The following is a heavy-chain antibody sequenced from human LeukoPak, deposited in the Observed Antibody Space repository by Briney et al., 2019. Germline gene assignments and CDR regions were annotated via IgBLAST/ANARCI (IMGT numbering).Heavy chain of an antibody. V-gene: IGHV3-7*01. Sequence: GGSLRLSCAASGFTFRSYWMSWVRQAPGKGLEWVANIKQDGSEKYYVDSVKGRFTISRDNAKNSLYLQMNSLKAEDTAMYYCARSGLLNYWGQGTLVTVSS. CDR1: GFTFRSYW. CDR2: IKQDGSEK. D-gene: IGHD3-10*01. CDR3: ARSGLLNY. J-gene: IGHJ4*02.